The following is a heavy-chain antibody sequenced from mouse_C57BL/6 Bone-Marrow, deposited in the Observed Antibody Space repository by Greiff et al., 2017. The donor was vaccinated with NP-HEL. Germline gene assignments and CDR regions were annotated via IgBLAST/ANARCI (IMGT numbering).Heavy chain of an antibody. V-gene: IGHV2-4*01. Sequence: VKLMESGPGLVQPSQSLSITCTVSGFSLTSYGVHWVRQPPGKGLEWLGVIWSGGSTDYNAAFISRLSISKDNSKSQVFFKMNSLQADDTAIYYCAKKARYWYFDVWGTGTTVTVSS. CDR3: AKKARYWYFDV. CDR2: IWSGGST. CDR1: GFSLTSYG. J-gene: IGHJ1*03.